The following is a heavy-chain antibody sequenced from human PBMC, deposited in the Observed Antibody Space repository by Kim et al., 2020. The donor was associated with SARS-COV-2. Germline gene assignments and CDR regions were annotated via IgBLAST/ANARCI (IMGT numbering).Heavy chain of an antibody. CDR1: GFTFSSYS. Sequence: GGSLRLSCAASGFTFSSYSMNWVRQAPGQGLEWVSYISSSSSTIYYADSVKGRFTISRDNAKNSLYLQMNSLRDEDTAVYDCARDDGRAYYYYGMDVWGQGTTVTVSS. CDR2: ISSSSSTI. CDR3: ARDDGRAYYYYGMDV. J-gene: IGHJ6*02. D-gene: IGHD2-15*01. V-gene: IGHV3-48*02.